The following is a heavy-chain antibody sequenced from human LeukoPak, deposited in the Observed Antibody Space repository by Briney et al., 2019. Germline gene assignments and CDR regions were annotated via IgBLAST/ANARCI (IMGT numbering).Heavy chain of an antibody. CDR3: AKDPSRGHRVCWFDP. CDR1: GFTFSSFW. V-gene: IGHV3-74*03. CDR2: VSDDGSTT. J-gene: IGHJ5*02. Sequence: QSGGSLRLSCAASGFTFSSFWMHWVRQAPGKGLVWVSRVSDDGSTTTYADSVKGRFTISRDNAKNTLYLQMNSLRAEDTAVYYCAKDPSRGHRVCWFDPWGQGTLVTVSS. D-gene: IGHD6-13*01.